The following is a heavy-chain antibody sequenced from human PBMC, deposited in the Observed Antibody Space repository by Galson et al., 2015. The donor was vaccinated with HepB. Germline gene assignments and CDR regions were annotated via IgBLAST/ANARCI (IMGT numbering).Heavy chain of an antibody. J-gene: IGHJ4*02. CDR1: GFSVSSNY. CDR3: ARDLGSDTTIAY. D-gene: IGHD3-10*01. Sequence: SLRLSCAASGFSVSSNYMSWVRQGPVKGLEWVSVIYRDGKTFYADSVKGRFTISRDNSKNTLYLQMNSLRHEDTAVYYCARDLGSDTTIAYWGQGTLVTVSS. CDR2: IYRDGKT. V-gene: IGHV3-53*01.